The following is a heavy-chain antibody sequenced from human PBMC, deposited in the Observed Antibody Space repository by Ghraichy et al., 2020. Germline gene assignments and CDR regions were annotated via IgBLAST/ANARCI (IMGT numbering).Heavy chain of an antibody. CDR3: ARSRSGFNNWFDP. Sequence: GGLRLSCTASEFTFKNYAMIWVRQAPGKGLEWISSISGSAGNTYYADSVKGRFTVSRDISKNTVSLQMNSLRAEDTAVYYCARSRSGFNNWFDPWGQGTLVTVSS. J-gene: IGHJ5*02. V-gene: IGHV3-23*01. CDR2: ISGSAGNT. D-gene: IGHD6-25*01. CDR1: EFTFKNYA.